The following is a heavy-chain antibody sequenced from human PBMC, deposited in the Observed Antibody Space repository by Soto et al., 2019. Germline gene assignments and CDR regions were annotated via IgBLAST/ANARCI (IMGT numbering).Heavy chain of an antibody. J-gene: IGHJ4*02. CDR1: GYTFTGYY. CDR3: ARDRALLRYFDWSPVVY. D-gene: IGHD3-9*01. V-gene: IGHV1-2*04. CDR2: INPNSGGT. Sequence: GASVKVSCKASGYTFTGYYMHWVRQAPGQGLEWMGWINPNSGGTNYAQKFQGWVTMTRDTSTSTAYMELRSLRSDDTAVYYCARDRALLRYFDWSPVVYWGQGTLVTVSS.